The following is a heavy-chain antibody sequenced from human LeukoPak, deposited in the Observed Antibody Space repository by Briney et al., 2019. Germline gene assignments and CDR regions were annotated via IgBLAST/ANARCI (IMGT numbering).Heavy chain of an antibody. CDR1: GYSFTSYW. CDR3: ARDRPHDAFDI. CDR2: IYPGDSDT. V-gene: IGHV5-51*01. Sequence: GESLEISCQGSGYSFTSYWIGWVRQMPGKGLEWMGIIYPGDSDTRYSLSFQGQVTISADKSISTVYLQWSSLKASDTAMYYCARDRPHDAFDIWGQGTMVTVSS. J-gene: IGHJ3*02.